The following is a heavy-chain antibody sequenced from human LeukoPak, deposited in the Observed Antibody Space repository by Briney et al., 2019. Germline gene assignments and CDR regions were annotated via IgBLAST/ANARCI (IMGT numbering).Heavy chain of an antibody. D-gene: IGHD5-12*01. CDR3: ARDTGYVSFDP. CDR2: ISISSNYM. V-gene: IGHV3-21*01. CDR1: GFMFSNYG. J-gene: IGHJ5*02. Sequence: GGSLRLSCAASGFMFSNYGMQWVRQAPGKGLEWVSSISISSNYMYYADSVKGRFTISRDNAKNSLYLQMNSLRAEDTAVYYCARDTGYVSFDPWGQGTLVTVSS.